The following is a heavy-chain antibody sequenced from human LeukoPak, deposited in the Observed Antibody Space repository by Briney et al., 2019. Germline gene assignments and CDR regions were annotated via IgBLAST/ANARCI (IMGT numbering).Heavy chain of an antibody. D-gene: IGHD3-22*01. CDR2: IYYSGCT. J-gene: IGHJ2*01. CDR1: GGSIRSYY. CDR3: ARHPPIPSPYYYDSSGYFWYFDL. V-gene: IGHV4-59*08. Sequence: PSDTLSLTCTVSGGSIRSYYWSWIRQHPGTGLEWIGYIYYSGCTNYNPSLKSRVTISVDTSKNQFSLKLSSVTSADTAVYYCARHPPIPSPYYYDSSGYFWYFDLWGRGTLVTVSS.